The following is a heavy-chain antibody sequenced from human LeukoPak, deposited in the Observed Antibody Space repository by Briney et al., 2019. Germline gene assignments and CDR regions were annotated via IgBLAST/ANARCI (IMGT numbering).Heavy chain of an antibody. CDR2: IKQDGSEK. Sequence: QPGGFLRLSCAASRFTFSSYWMSWVRQAPGKGLEWVANIKQDGSEKYYVDSVKGRFTISRDNAKNSLYLQMNSLRAEDTAVYYCARAQGPQYFQHWGQGTLVTVSS. CDR3: ARAQGPQYFQH. V-gene: IGHV3-7*01. CDR1: RFTFSSYW. J-gene: IGHJ1*01.